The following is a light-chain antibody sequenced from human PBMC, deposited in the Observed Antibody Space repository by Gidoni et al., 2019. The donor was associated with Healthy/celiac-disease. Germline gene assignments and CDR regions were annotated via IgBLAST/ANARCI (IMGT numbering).Light chain of an antibody. Sequence: EIVLTQAPATLSLSPGERATLSCRASQSVSSYLAWYQPKPGQAPRLLIYDASNRATGIPARFSGSGSGTDFTLAISSLEPEDFAVSYCQQRSNWLRTFGQGTKVEIK. CDR3: QQRSNWLRT. J-gene: IGKJ1*01. V-gene: IGKV3-11*01. CDR1: QSVSSY. CDR2: DAS.